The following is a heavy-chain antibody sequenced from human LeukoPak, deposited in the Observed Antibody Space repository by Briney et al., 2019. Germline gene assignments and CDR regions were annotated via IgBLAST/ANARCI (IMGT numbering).Heavy chain of an antibody. CDR3: KTDRRVGGTY. CDR2: YDPEDGET. CDR1: RYTPTELS. Sequence: GPSVKASCKVSRYTPTELSTHCVRHAPGKGLEWKGCYDPEDGETIYAQKFQGRVTMTEDTSTDTAYMQLSSLRSEDTAVYYCKTDRRVGGTYWGQGTLVTVCS. J-gene: IGHJ4*02. D-gene: IGHD1-1*01. V-gene: IGHV1-24*01.